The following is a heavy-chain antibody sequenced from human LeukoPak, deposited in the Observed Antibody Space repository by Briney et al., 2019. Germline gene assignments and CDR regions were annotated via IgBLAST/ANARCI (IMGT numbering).Heavy chain of an antibody. Sequence: GGSLRLSCTASGFRFGDYAMSWVRQAPGKGLEWVGFIKSKAYGGTTEYAASVKGRFSISRDDSKSIAYLHMYRLKTEDAAVYYCTRDFVSPSYWGRGTLVSVCS. J-gene: IGHJ2*01. CDR3: TRDFVSPSY. V-gene: IGHV3-49*04. CDR2: IKSKAYGGTT. D-gene: IGHD2/OR15-2a*01. CDR1: GFRFGDYA.